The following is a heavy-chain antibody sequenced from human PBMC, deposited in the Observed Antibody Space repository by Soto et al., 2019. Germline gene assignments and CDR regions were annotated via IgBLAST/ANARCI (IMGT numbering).Heavy chain of an antibody. D-gene: IGHD3-10*01. J-gene: IGHJ4*02. Sequence: QVQLVQSGAEVKKPGASVKVSCKASGYTFTSYAMHWVRQAPGQRLEWMGWINAGNGNTKYSQKFQGRVTITRDTXASTAYMELSSLRSEDTAVYYCARDHRLGELFLDYWGQGTLVTVSS. V-gene: IGHV1-3*01. CDR2: INAGNGNT. CDR1: GYTFTSYA. CDR3: ARDHRLGELFLDY.